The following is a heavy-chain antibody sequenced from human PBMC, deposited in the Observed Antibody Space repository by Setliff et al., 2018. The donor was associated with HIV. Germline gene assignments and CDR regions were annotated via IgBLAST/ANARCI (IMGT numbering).Heavy chain of an antibody. CDR2: IKTDGGTT. CDR3: ARGRCSDAACFFDY. Sequence: GGSLRLSCVGSGFTFKTYSMNWVRQAPGKGLEWLSYIKTDGGTTYDADSVEGRFTISRDNAKNSLYLQMENLTVDDTAVYFCARGRCSDAACFFDYWGQGTLVTVSS. J-gene: IGHJ4*02. CDR1: GFTFKTYS. D-gene: IGHD3-16*01. V-gene: IGHV3-48*01.